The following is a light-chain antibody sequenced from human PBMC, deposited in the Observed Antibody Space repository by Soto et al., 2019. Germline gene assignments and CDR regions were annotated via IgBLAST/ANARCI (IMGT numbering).Light chain of an antibody. CDR1: TGAVTSGYY. J-gene: IGLJ3*02. CDR3: LLYYGGAWV. Sequence: QTVVTQEPSLTVSPGGTVTLTCASSTGAVTSGYYPNWLQQKPGQAPRALIYGTSNKHSWTPARFSGSLLGGKAALTLSGVQLEDEAEYYCLLYYGGAWVFGGGTKVTVL. V-gene: IGLV7-43*01. CDR2: GTS.